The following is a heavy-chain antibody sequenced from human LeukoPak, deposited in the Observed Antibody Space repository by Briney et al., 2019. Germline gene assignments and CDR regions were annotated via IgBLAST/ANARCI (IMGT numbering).Heavy chain of an antibody. CDR1: GFISSDYY. CDR3: ARHGSGSSFDY. Sequence: GSLRLSCAASGFISSDYYMSWIRQAPGKGLEWISYITSSSTSYTNYAGSVKGRFTISRDNAKNSLYLQMNSLRSDDTAVYYCARHGSGSSFDYWGQGTLVTVSS. J-gene: IGHJ4*02. V-gene: IGHV3-11*03. D-gene: IGHD5-12*01. CDR2: ITSSSTSYT.